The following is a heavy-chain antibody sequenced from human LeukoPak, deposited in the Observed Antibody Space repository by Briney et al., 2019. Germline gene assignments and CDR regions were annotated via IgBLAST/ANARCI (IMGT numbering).Heavy chain of an antibody. V-gene: IGHV4-30-2*01. CDR3: ARGNYGPFDP. CDR1: GGSISSGGYS. Sequence: SETLSLTCAVSGGSISSGGYSWSWIRQPPGKGLEWIGYIYHSGSTYYNPSLKSRVTISVDRSKNQFSLKLSSVTAADTAVYCCARGNYGPFDPWGQGTLVTVSS. D-gene: IGHD3-16*01. J-gene: IGHJ5*02. CDR2: IYHSGST.